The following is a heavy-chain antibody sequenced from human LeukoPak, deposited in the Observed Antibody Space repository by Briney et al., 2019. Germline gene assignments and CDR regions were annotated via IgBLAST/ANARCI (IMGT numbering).Heavy chain of an antibody. Sequence: GASVKVSCKASGYTFSSYYMHWVRQAPGQGLEWMGIINPSGDSTSYAQKFQGRVTMTRDTSTSTVYMELSSLRSEDTAVYYCARDNRGRSFDYWGQGTLVTVSS. CDR3: ARDNRGRSFDY. D-gene: IGHD6-19*01. CDR1: GYTFSSYY. CDR2: INPSGDST. J-gene: IGHJ4*02. V-gene: IGHV1-46*01.